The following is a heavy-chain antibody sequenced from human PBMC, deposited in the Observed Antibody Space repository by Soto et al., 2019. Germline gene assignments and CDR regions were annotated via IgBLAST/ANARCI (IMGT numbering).Heavy chain of an antibody. D-gene: IGHD3-3*01. V-gene: IGHV3-7*05. CDR3: ARIPITIFGPDPLYYFDY. CDR1: GFTFSSYW. Sequence: GGSLRLSCAASGFTFSSYWMSWVRQAPGKGLEWVANIKQDGSEKYYVDSVKGRFTISRDNAKNSRYLQMNSLRAEDTAVYYCARIPITIFGPDPLYYFDYWGQGTLVTVSS. J-gene: IGHJ4*02. CDR2: IKQDGSEK.